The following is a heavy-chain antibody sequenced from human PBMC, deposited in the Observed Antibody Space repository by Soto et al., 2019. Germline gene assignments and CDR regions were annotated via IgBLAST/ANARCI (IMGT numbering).Heavy chain of an antibody. V-gene: IGHV3-33*01. D-gene: IGHD3-3*01. CDR2: IWFDGRNK. Sequence: QVQLVESGGGVVQPGRSPRLSCEASGITISTYGMHWVRQAPGKGLEWVAVIWFDGRNKYYADSVKGRFTISRDTSKKPCIWKMTSLRGEKPVVIICEEGEAGGWSDPWGRETWSPSPQ. J-gene: IGHJ5*02. CDR3: EEGEAGGWSDP. CDR1: GITISTYG.